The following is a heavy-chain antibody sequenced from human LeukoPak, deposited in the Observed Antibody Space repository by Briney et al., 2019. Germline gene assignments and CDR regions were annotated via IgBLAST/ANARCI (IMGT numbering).Heavy chain of an antibody. V-gene: IGHV3-21*04. Sequence: GGSLRLSCAASGFTFSSYSMNWVRQAPGKGLEWVSSISSSSSYIYYADSVKGRFTISRDDSKNTLSLQMNSLRADDTAVYYCAKKSPIFGVVIPLFDYWGQGILVTVSS. CDR1: GFTFSSYS. D-gene: IGHD3-3*01. CDR2: ISSSSSYI. CDR3: AKKSPIFGVVIPLFDY. J-gene: IGHJ4*02.